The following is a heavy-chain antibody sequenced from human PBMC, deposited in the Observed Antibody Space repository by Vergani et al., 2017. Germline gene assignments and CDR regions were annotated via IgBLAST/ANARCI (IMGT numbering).Heavy chain of an antibody. CDR3: AKDGAPYYYDSSGQDY. CDR2: ISGSGGST. V-gene: IGHV3-23*04. D-gene: IGHD3-22*01. J-gene: IGHJ4*02. CDR1: GFTFSSYA. Sequence: VQLVESGGGVVQPGGSLRLSCAGSGFTFSSYAMSWVRQAPGKGLEWVSAISGSGGSTYYADSVKGRFTISRDNSKNTLYLQMNSLRAEDTAVYYCAKDGAPYYYDSSGQDYWGQGTLVTVSS.